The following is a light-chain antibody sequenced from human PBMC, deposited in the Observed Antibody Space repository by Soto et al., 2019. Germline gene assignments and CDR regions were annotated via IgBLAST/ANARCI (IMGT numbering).Light chain of an antibody. J-gene: IGKJ1*01. Sequence: EIVLTQSPGTLSLSPGERATLSCRASQSVSRSYLAWYQQKPGQAPRLLIYGASSRATGIPDRFSGSGSGTDFTLTISRLEPEDFAVYYCQQYGSSPETFGQGTKGDIK. V-gene: IGKV3-20*01. CDR1: QSVSRSY. CDR3: QQYGSSPET. CDR2: GAS.